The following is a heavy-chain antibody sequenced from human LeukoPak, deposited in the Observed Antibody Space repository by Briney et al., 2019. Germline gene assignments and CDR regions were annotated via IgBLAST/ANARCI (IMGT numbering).Heavy chain of an antibody. CDR2: ISSNGGST. V-gene: IGHV3-64*01. CDR3: ARSRAFDY. Sequence: PGGSLRLSCAASGFTFSSYAMHWVRQAPGKGLEYVSAISSNGGSTYYANSVKGRFTISRDNSKNTLYLQMGSLRAEDMAVYYCARSRAFDYWGQGTLVTVSS. J-gene: IGHJ4*02. CDR1: GFTFSSYA. D-gene: IGHD6-13*01.